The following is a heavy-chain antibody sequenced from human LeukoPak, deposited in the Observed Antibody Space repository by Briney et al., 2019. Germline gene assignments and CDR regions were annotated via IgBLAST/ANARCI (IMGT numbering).Heavy chain of an antibody. CDR1: GYAFTNYA. V-gene: IGHV1-18*01. D-gene: IGHD2-2*01. Sequence: ASVKVSCKTSGYAFTNYAISWVRQAPGQGLEWMGWISVYNGNTNYAQKLQGRVTMTADTSTTTAYMELRSLRSDDTAVYYCARGYCSSATCRHFDYWGQGALVTVSS. CDR3: ARGYCSSATCRHFDY. CDR2: ISVYNGNT. J-gene: IGHJ4*02.